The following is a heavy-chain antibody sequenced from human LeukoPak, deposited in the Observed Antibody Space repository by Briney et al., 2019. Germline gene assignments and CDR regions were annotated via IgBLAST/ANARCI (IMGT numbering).Heavy chain of an antibody. D-gene: IGHD2-2*01. CDR3: ARDEYQLLLGAFDI. V-gene: IGHV4-4*07. Sequence: SETLSLTCTVSGGSISSYYWSWIRQPAGKGLEWIGCIYTSGSTNYNPSLKSRVTMSVDTSKNQFSLKLSSVTAADTAVYYCARDEYQLLLGAFDIWGQGTMVTVSS. CDR1: GGSISSYY. CDR2: IYTSGST. J-gene: IGHJ3*02.